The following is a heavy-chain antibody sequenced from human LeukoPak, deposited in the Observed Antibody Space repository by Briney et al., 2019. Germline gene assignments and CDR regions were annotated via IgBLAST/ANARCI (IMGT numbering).Heavy chain of an antibody. CDR3: ARQPEGTWFDP. V-gene: IGHV5-10-1*01. CDR2: IDPSDSYT. Sequence: GESLKISCKGSGYSFTSNWISWVRQMPGKGLEWMGRIDPSDSYTNYSPSFQGHVTISADKSISTAYQQWSSLKASDTAMYYCARQPEGTWFDPWGQGTLVTVSS. CDR1: GYSFTSNW. D-gene: IGHD1-1*01. J-gene: IGHJ5*02.